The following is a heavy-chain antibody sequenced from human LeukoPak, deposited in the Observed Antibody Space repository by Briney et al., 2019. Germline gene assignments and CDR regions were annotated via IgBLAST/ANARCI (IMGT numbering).Heavy chain of an antibody. CDR1: GFTFSSYA. D-gene: IGHD2-2*03. V-gene: IGHV3-23*01. CDR2: ITGSGGST. J-gene: IGHJ3*02. Sequence: AGGSLRLSCAASGFTFSSYAMSWVRQAPGKGLEWVSAITGSGGSTYYADSVKGRFTISRDNSKNTLYLQMNSPRAEDTAVYYCAKPSEMDIVVVPAAMAYGFDIWGQGTMVTVSS. CDR3: AKPSEMDIVVVPAAMAYGFDI.